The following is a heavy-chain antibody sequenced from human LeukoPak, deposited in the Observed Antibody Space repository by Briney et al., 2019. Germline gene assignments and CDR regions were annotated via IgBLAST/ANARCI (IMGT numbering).Heavy chain of an antibody. D-gene: IGHD1-26*01. V-gene: IGHV3-30*02. Sequence: PGGSLRLSCAASGFTFSSYGMHWVRQAPGKGLEWVAFIRYDGSNKYYADSVKGRFTISRDNSKNTLYLQMTSLKPEDTAVYYCATPRGGKLLLDAFDMWGQGTMVTVSS. CDR1: GFTFSSYG. J-gene: IGHJ3*02. CDR2: IRYDGSNK. CDR3: ATPRGGKLLLDAFDM.